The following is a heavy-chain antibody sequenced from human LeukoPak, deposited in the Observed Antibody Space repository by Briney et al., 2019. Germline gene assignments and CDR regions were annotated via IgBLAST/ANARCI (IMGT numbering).Heavy chain of an antibody. J-gene: IGHJ3*02. CDR3: AITREYAFDI. D-gene: IGHD7-27*01. CDR2: FYSSGTT. CDR1: EFSASTKY. Sequence: GGSLRLSCAASEFSASTKYMSWVRQAPGKGLEWVSFFYSSGTTFYADSVKGRFTISRDNSKNTVFLQMNSLRAEDTAMYYCAITREYAFDIWGQGTVVTVSS. V-gene: IGHV3-53*01.